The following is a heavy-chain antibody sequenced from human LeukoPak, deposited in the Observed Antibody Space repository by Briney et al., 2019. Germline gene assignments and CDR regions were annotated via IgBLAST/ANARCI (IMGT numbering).Heavy chain of an antibody. J-gene: IGHJ4*02. D-gene: IGHD5-18*01. Sequence: NASETLSLTCTVSGASISITNYYWGWIRQPPGEGLEWIATIYYSGSTYYNPSLKSRVAISVDTSRNQFSLKLSSVTAADTAVYYCARGQYTYGYPRHLDSWGQGTLVTVSS. CDR2: IYYSGST. V-gene: IGHV4-39*07. CDR1: GASISITNYY. CDR3: ARGQYTYGYPRHLDS.